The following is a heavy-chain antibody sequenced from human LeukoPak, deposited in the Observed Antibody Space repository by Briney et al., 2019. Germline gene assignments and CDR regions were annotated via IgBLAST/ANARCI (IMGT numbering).Heavy chain of an antibody. CDR1: GFTFSNYA. Sequence: GGSLRLSCAASGFTFSNYAMSWVRQAPGKGLEWVSSISSSSSYIYYADSVKGRFTISRDNAKNSLYLQMNYLRAEDTAVYYCARWTGSYDALDIWGQGTMVTVSS. D-gene: IGHD1-26*01. CDR2: ISSSSSYI. V-gene: IGHV3-21*01. CDR3: ARWTGSYDALDI. J-gene: IGHJ3*02.